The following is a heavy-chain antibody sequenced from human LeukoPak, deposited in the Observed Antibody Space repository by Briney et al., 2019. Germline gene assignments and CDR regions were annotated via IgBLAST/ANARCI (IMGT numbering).Heavy chain of an antibody. CDR1: GGSINSYY. CDR3: AREYTPGAVDY. V-gene: IGHV4-59*01. Sequence: PSETLSLTCTVSGGSINSYYWSWIRQPPGKGLEWIGYIYYSGSTNYNPSLKSRVTISVDTSKNQFSLKLSSVTAADTAVYYCAREYTPGAVDYRGQGTLVTVSS. J-gene: IGHJ4*02. CDR2: IYYSGST. D-gene: IGHD2-15*01.